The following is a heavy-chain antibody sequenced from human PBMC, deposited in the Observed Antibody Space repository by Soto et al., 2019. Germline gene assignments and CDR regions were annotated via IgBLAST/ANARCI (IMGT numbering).Heavy chain of an antibody. V-gene: IGHV3-66*01. Sequence: EEQLVESGGGLVQLGGSLRLSCAASGFNVSEKHMSWVRQAPGKGLEWVSTIYSIYGRSRTCYADSVEGRFTISRDNSKNTLSLQMNTLRAEDTAVYYCARADRSAFEVWGQGAMVTVSS. CDR2: IYSIYGRSRT. J-gene: IGHJ3*01. CDR1: GFNVSEKH. CDR3: ARADRSAFEV.